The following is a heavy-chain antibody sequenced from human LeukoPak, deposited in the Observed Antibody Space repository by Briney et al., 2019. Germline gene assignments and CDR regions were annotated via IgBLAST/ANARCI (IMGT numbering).Heavy chain of an antibody. J-gene: IGHJ4*02. CDR1: GFTFSNYW. Sequence: GGSLRLSCAASGFTFSNYWMSWVCQAPGKGLEWVAVISYDGSNKYYADSVKGRFTISRDNSKNTLYLQMNSLRAEDTAVYYCAKGSGVRYFDWSLADYWGQGTLVTVSS. D-gene: IGHD3-9*01. CDR3: AKGSGVRYFDWSLADY. CDR2: ISYDGSNK. V-gene: IGHV3-30*18.